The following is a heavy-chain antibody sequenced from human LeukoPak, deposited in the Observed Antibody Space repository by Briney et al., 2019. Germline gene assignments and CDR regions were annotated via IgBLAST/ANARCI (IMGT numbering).Heavy chain of an antibody. CDR1: GFTLSRYA. V-gene: IGHV3-66*01. Sequence: GGSLRLSCAASGFTLSRYAMHWVRQAPGKGLEWVSVIYSGGDTYYADSVKGRFTISRDNSKNMIYLEMSSLKAEDTAVYYCAKERSLEIAVAGTIFDYWGQGTLVTVSS. CDR2: IYSGGDT. J-gene: IGHJ4*02. CDR3: AKERSLEIAVAGTIFDY. D-gene: IGHD6-19*01.